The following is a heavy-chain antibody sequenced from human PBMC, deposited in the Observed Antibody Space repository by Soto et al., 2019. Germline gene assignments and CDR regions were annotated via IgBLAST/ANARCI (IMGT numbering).Heavy chain of an antibody. CDR2: ISGSGGST. D-gene: IGHD3-16*02. J-gene: IGHJ4*02. V-gene: IGHV3-23*01. Sequence: GGSLRLSCAASGFTFSSYAMSWVRQAPGKGLEWVSAISGSGGSTYYADSVKGRFTISRDNSKNTLYLQMNSLRAEDTAVYYCAKTYYYGSGSYSFVNYDYIWGSYRYSNGVFWGQGTLVTVSS. CDR3: AKTYYYGSGSYSFVNYDYIWGSYRYSNGVF. CDR1: GFTFSSYA.